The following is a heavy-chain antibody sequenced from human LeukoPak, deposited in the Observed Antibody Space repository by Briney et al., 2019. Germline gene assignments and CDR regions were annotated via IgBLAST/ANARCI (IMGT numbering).Heavy chain of an antibody. CDR3: ARVRVGYLTSYYFDY. Sequence: ASVKVSCKASGYTFTSYGISWVRQAPGQGLEWMGWISAYNGNTNYAQKLQGRVTMTTDTSTSTAYMELRSLRSDDTAVYYCARVRVGYLTSYYFDYWGQGTLVTVSS. J-gene: IGHJ4*02. CDR2: ISAYNGNT. D-gene: IGHD1-1*01. V-gene: IGHV1-18*01. CDR1: GYTFTSYG.